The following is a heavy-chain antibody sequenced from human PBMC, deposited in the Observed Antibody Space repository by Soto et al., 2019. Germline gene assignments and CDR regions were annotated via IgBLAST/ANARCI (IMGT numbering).Heavy chain of an antibody. V-gene: IGHV4-59*01. CDR2: IYYSGST. D-gene: IGHD5-18*01. CDR1: GGSISSYY. Sequence: SETLSLTCTVSGGSISSYYWSWIRQPPGKGLEWIGYIYYSGSTNYNPSLKSRVTISVDTSKNQFSLKLSSVTAADTAVYYCARTLYSYGPRFDYWGQGTQVTVSS. CDR3: ARTLYSYGPRFDY. J-gene: IGHJ4*02.